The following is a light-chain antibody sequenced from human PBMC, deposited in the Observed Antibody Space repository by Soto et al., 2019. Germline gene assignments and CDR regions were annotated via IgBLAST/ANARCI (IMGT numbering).Light chain of an antibody. V-gene: IGKV1-39*01. J-gene: IGKJ4*01. CDR2: AAS. CDR1: QSISSY. CDR3: QQSYSTLLT. Sequence: DIQMTQSPSSLSASVGDRVTITCRASQSISSYLNWYQQKPGKAPKLLIYAASSLQSGVPSRFSGSGSGTDFTLTISSLQPEDFATYYCQQSYSTLLTVGGGTKVDIK.